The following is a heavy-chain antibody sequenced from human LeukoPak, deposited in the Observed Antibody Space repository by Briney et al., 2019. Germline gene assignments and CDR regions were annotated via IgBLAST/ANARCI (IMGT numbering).Heavy chain of an antibody. D-gene: IGHD3-10*01. CDR1: GGSISSYY. CDR2: VYYSGST. J-gene: IGHJ4*02. CDR3: ARKGVGEFVDY. V-gene: IGHV4-59*01. Sequence: SETLSLTCTVSGGSISSYYWSWIRQPPGKGLEWIGYVYYSGSTHYNPSLKSRVTISIDTSKNQFSLKLSSVTAADTAVYYCARKGVGEFVDYWGQGTLVTVSS.